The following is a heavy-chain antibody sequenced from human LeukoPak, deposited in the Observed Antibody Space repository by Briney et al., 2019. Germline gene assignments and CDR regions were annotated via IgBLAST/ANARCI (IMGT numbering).Heavy chain of an antibody. CDR1: GYTFTSYG. CDR3: ARDGPYYDFWSGYGHFDY. J-gene: IGHJ4*02. D-gene: IGHD3-3*01. Sequence: ASVEVSCKASGYTFTSYGISWVRQAPGQGLEWMGWISAYNGNTNYAQKLQGRVTMTTDTSTSTAYMELRSLRSDDTAVYYCARDGPYYDFWSGYGHFDYWGQGTLVTVSS. V-gene: IGHV1-18*01. CDR2: ISAYNGNT.